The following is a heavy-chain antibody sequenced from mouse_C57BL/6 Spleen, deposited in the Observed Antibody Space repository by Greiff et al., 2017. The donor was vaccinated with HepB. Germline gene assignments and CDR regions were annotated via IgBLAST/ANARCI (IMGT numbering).Heavy chain of an antibody. J-gene: IGHJ2*01. D-gene: IGHD3-3*01. CDR2: IDPSDSYT. CDR3: ARGGPYYFDY. CDR1: GYTFTSYW. Sequence: QVQLQQPGAELVMPGASVKLSCKASGYTFTSYWMHWVKQRPGQGLEWIGEIDPSDSYTNYNQKFKGKSTLTVDKSSSTAYMQLSSLTSEDSAVYYCARGGPYYFDYWAKAPLSQSPQ. V-gene: IGHV1-69*01.